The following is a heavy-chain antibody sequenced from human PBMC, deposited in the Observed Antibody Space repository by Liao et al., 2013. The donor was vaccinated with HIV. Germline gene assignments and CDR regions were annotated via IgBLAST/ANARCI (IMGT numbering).Heavy chain of an antibody. CDR2: MYYSGSA. D-gene: IGHD3-10*01. CDR1: GGYINRDNYY. Sequence: QVQLQESGPGLVKPSQTLSLTCSVSGGYINRDNYYWSWIRQPPGKGLEWIGYMYYSGSAYYNPSLKSRLTMSLDTSRNQFSLELSFVTAADTAVYYCASGLTIVRGVAPFDYWGQGTLVTVSS. CDR3: ASGLTIVRGVAPFDY. V-gene: IGHV4-30-4*08. J-gene: IGHJ4*02.